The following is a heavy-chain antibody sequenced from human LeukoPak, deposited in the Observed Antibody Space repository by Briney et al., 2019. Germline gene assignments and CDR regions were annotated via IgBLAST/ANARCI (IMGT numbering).Heavy chain of an antibody. CDR2: ISSDGNHK. J-gene: IGHJ5*02. CDR3: ARDRLPPPGVYCFDP. Sequence: ERSLRLSCAASGFTFSTYAMHWVRQAPGKGLEWVAAISSDGNHKHFADSVRGRITISRDNSKNTLFLQMNSLRPDDTAVYYCARDRLPPPGVYCFDPWGQGTLVTVSS. V-gene: IGHV3-30-3*01. CDR1: GFTFSTYA. D-gene: IGHD5-12*01.